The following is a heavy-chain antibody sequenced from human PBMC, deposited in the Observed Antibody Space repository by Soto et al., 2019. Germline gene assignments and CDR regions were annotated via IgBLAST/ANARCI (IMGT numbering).Heavy chain of an antibody. CDR3: ARTFIGYCSGGSCHYYFDY. CDR2: IRAYSGDT. D-gene: IGHD2-15*01. V-gene: IGHV1-18*01. J-gene: IGHJ4*02. Sequence: QVQLVQSGAEVKKPGASAKVSCKASGYTFTNYGISWVRQAPGQGLEWMGWIRAYSGDTNYAQKLQGRVTMTTDTSTSTAYMELRSLRSDDTAVYYCARTFIGYCSGGSCHYYFDYWGQGTLVTVSS. CDR1: GYTFTNYG.